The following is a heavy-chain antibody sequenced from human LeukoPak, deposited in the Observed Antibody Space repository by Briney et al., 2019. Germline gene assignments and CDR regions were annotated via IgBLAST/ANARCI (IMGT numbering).Heavy chain of an antibody. Sequence: GESLKISCKGSGYSFTNYWIGWVGHMPWKGLVLMGIIYPGDSHTRYSPSLQGQVTISADKSISTAYLQWSSLKASDTAMYYCARFDVASAGRVFDYWGQGTLVTVSS. CDR3: ARFDVASAGRVFDY. D-gene: IGHD6-13*01. CDR1: GYSFTNYW. J-gene: IGHJ4*02. V-gene: IGHV5-51*01. CDR2: IYPGDSHT.